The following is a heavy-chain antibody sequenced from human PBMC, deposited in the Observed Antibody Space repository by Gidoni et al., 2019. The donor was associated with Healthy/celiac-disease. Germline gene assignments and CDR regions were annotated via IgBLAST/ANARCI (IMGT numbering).Heavy chain of an antibody. CDR3: ARRSRITMVRGASNWFDP. V-gene: IGHV4-34*01. D-gene: IGHD3-10*01. Sequence: QVQLQQWGAGLLKPSAALSLTCAVYGGSFSGYYWSWIRQPPGKGLEWIGEINHSGSTNYNPSLKSRVTISVDTSKNQFSLKLSSVTAADTAVYYCARRSRITMVRGASNWFDPWGQGTLVTVSS. CDR2: INHSGST. J-gene: IGHJ5*02. CDR1: GGSFSGYY.